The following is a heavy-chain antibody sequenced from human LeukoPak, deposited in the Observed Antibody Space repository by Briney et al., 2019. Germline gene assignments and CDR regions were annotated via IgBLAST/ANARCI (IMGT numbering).Heavy chain of an antibody. CDR2: IHYSGSS. CDR3: ERGANDGGSGLDVFDI. CDR1: GGSITSYY. J-gene: IGHJ3*02. D-gene: IGHD4-23*01. V-gene: IGHV4-59*01. Sequence: PSETLSLTCTVSGGSITSYYWSWIRQPPGKGLEWIGYIHYSGSSNYNPSLESRLTISLDTSKNHFSLKLSSMTAADTAVYYCERGANDGGSGLDVFDICGQGTMVTVSS.